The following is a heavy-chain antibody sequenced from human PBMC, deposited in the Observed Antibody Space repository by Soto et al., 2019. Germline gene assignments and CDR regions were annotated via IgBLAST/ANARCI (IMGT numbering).Heavy chain of an antibody. Sequence: PAGSLRLSCAASGFTFSSHAMSWVRQAPGKGLEWVSAISGSGGSTYYADSVKGRFTISRDNSKNTLYLQMNSLRAEDTAVYYCANVGRTYLPFDYWGQGTLVTVSS. J-gene: IGHJ4*02. CDR1: GFTFSSHA. D-gene: IGHD1-7*01. CDR2: ISGSGGST. V-gene: IGHV3-23*01. CDR3: ANVGRTYLPFDY.